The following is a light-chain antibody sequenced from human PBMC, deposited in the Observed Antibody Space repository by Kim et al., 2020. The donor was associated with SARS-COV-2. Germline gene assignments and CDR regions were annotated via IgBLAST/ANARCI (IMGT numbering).Light chain of an antibody. CDR2: GKN. CDR3: NSRDSSGNHLV. V-gene: IGLV3-19*01. CDR1: SLRSYY. J-gene: IGLJ2*01. Sequence: AWGQTVRYTVQGDSLRSYYASWYQQKPGQAPVLVIYGKNNRPSGIPDRFSGSSSGNTASLTITGAQAEDEADYYCNSRDSSGNHLVFGGGTQLTVL.